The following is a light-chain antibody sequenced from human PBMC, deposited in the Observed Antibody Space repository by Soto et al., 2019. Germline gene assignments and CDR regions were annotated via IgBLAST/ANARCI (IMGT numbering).Light chain of an antibody. CDR2: DAS. CDR3: QQYNNWPPIT. V-gene: IGKV3D-15*01. CDR1: QSVDRY. J-gene: IGKJ5*01. Sequence: EVVLTQSPATLSLSPGERATLSCRASQSVDRYVAWYQQKPGLAPRLLIYDASSRATGIPDRFSGSGSGTDFTLTISSLQSEDFAVYYCQQYNNWPPITFGQGTRLEIK.